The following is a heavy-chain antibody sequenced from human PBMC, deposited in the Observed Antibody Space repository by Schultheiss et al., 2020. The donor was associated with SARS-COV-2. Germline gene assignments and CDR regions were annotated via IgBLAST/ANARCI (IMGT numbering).Heavy chain of an antibody. CDR1: GFTFSSYG. Sequence: SCAASGFTFSSYGMHWVRQAPGKGLEWVAVIWYDGSNKYYADSVKGRFTISRDNSKNTLYLQMNSLRAEDTAVYYCASELELSAAFDIWGQGTMVTVSS. J-gene: IGHJ3*02. CDR2: IWYDGSNK. CDR3: ASELELSAAFDI. V-gene: IGHV3-33*01. D-gene: IGHD1-7*01.